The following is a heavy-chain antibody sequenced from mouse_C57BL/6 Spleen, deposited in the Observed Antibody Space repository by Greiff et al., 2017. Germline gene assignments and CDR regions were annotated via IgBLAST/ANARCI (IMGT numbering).Heavy chain of an antibody. CDR1: YTFTDYYM. CDR3: REGYYYGSSYDAMDY. Sequence: VQLQESGPELVKPGASVKMSCKASGYTFTDYYMHWVKQKPGKGLEWIGEIYPGSGNTYYNEKFKGKATLTADKSSSTAYMQLSSLTSEDSAVYFCAREGYYYGSSYDAMDYWGQGTSVTVSS. V-gene: IGHV1-83*01. CDR2: YPGSGNTY. D-gene: IGHD1-1*01. J-gene: IGHJ4*01.